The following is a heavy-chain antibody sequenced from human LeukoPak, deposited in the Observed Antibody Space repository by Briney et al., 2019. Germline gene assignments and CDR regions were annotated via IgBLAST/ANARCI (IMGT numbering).Heavy chain of an antibody. Sequence: SETLSLTXVVYDGSFSGYYWSWIRQPPGKGLEWIAEIDQSGTTNYNPSLKTRVSISVDTSKKQFSLTLTSMTAADTAVYYCARIPHFYFGYGYFDSWGQGTLVTVSS. CDR1: DGSFSGYY. CDR3: ARIPHFYFGYGYFDS. CDR2: IDQSGTT. J-gene: IGHJ4*02. D-gene: IGHD2/OR15-2a*01. V-gene: IGHV4-34*01.